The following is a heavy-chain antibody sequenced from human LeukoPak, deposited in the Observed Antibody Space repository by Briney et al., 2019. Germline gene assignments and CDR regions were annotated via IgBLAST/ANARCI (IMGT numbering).Heavy chain of an antibody. J-gene: IGHJ5*02. CDR3: ARDNYYGSGSYYLWFDP. CDR1: GGSISSGGYS. CDR2: IYHSGST. V-gene: IGHV4-30-2*01. D-gene: IGHD3-10*01. Sequence: ASQTLSLTCAVSGGSISSGGYSWSWIRQPPGKGLEWIGYIYHSGSTYYNPSLKSRVTISVDRSKNQFSLKLSSVTAADTAVYYCARDNYYGSGSYYLWFDPWGQGTLVTVSS.